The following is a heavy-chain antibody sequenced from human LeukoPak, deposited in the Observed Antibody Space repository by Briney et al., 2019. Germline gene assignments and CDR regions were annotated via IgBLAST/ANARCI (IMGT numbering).Heavy chain of an antibody. CDR2: IYHSGST. J-gene: IGHJ6*03. D-gene: IGHD2/OR15-2a*01. CDR3: ARGPSTWYYYYMDV. V-gene: IGHV4-38-2*02. CDR1: GYSISSGYY. Sequence: PPETLSLTCTVSGYSISSGYYWGWIRQPPGKGLEWIGSIYHSGSTYYNPSLKSRVTISVDTSKNQFSLKLSSVTAADTAVYYCARGPSTWYYYYMDVWGKGTTVTVSS.